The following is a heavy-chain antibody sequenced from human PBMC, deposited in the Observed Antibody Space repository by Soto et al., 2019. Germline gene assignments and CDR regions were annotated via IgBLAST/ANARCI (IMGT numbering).Heavy chain of an antibody. CDR3: AKVRGAANGGWGAADY. CDR2: ISGSGGST. D-gene: IGHD2-8*01. V-gene: IGHV3-23*01. CDR1: GFTFSSYA. Sequence: EVQLLESGGGLVQPGGSLRLSCAASGFTFSSYAMSWVRQAPGKGLEWVSAISGSGGSTYYADSVKGRFTISRDNSKNPLYRQMNSLRAEDTAVYYCAKVRGAANGGWGAADYWGQGTLVTVSS. J-gene: IGHJ4*02.